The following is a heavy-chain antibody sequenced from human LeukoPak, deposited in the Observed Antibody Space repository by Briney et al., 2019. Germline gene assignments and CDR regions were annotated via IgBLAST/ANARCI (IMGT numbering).Heavy chain of an antibody. J-gene: IGHJ2*01. CDR1: GFTFSNAW. CDR2: ISYDGSNK. Sequence: GGSLRLSCAASGFTFSNAWMSWVRQAPGKGLEWVAVISYDGSNKYSADSVKGRFTISRDNSKNTLYLQMNSLRAEDTAVWYCARETSDWYFDLWGCGTLVTVSS. CDR3: ARETSDWYFDL. V-gene: IGHV3-30-3*01.